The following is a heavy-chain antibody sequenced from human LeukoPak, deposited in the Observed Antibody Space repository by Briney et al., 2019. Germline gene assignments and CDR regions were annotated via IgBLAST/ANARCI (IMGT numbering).Heavy chain of an antibody. J-gene: IGHJ6*03. CDR1: GFTFSSYA. D-gene: IGHD5-18*01. Sequence: GGSLRLSCAASGFTFSSYAMSWVRQAPGKGLEWVPAISGSGGSTYYADSVKGRFTISRDNSKNTLYLQMNSLRAEDTAVYYCAKGANTAMVTWYYYYYMDVWGKGTTVTVSS. V-gene: IGHV3-23*01. CDR3: AKGANTAMVTWYYYYYMDV. CDR2: ISGSGGST.